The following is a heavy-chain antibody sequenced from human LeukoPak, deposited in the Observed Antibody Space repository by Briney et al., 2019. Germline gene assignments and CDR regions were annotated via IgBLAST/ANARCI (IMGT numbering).Heavy chain of an antibody. Sequence: GESLKISCKGSGYSFTSYWIGWVRQMPGKGLEWMGIIYPGDSDTRYSPSFQGQVTISADKSISTAYLQWSSLKASDTAMYYCARPRVGQGRIPQTLDYWGQGTLVTVSS. V-gene: IGHV5-51*01. CDR3: ARPRVGQGRIPQTLDY. J-gene: IGHJ4*02. CDR2: IYPGDSDT. D-gene: IGHD5/OR15-5a*01. CDR1: GYSFTSYW.